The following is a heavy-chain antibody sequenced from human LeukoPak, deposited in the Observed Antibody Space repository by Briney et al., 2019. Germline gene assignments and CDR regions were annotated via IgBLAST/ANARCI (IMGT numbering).Heavy chain of an antibody. CDR2: IKKDGSEK. Sequence: AESLRLSCAASGFTFSSNWMSWVRHAPGKGLEWVANIKKDGSEKYYVDSVKGRFTISRDNAKNSLYLQMNSLRAEDTAVYCCAREVVANTPFYYYYYYIDVWGKGTTVIVSS. D-gene: IGHD2-2*01. V-gene: IGHV3-7*01. CDR3: AREVVANTPFYYYYYYIDV. J-gene: IGHJ6*03. CDR1: GFTFSSNW.